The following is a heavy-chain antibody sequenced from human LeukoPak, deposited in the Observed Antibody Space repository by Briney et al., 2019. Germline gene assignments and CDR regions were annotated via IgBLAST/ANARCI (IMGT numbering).Heavy chain of an antibody. CDR1: GGSISGYF. D-gene: IGHD5-12*01. V-gene: IGHV4-4*07. CDR2: IYSSGSN. Sequence: SETLSLTCTVSGGSISGYFGSWIRQPAGKGLEWVGRIYSSGSNNYNPSLKSRVTLSLATSKTPLSLTLSSVTAADTAVYYCAREPTSGREPTSGRPLDYWGQGTLVTVSS. CDR3: AREPTSGREPTSGRPLDY. J-gene: IGHJ4*02.